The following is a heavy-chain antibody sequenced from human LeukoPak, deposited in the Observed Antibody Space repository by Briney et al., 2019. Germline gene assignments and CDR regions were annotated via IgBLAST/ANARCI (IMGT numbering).Heavy chain of an antibody. V-gene: IGHV3-74*01. CDR3: ARDQRDTAMSLYYFDY. D-gene: IGHD5-18*01. J-gene: IGHJ4*02. CDR1: GFIFSRYW. CDR2: INSDGSST. Sequence: GGSLRLSCAASGFIFSRYWMHWVRQAPGKGLVWVSRINSDGSSTSYADSVKDRFTISRDNAKNTLYLQMNSLRAEDTAVYYCARDQRDTAMSLYYFDYWGQGTLVTVSS.